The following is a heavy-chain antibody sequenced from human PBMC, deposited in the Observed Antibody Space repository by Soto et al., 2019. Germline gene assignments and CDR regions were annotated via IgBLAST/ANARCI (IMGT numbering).Heavy chain of an antibody. CDR2: IWYDGSNT. D-gene: IGHD7-27*01. V-gene: IGHV3-33*01. Sequence: GGSLRLSFEASGFIFSSFGMHWVRQAPGKGLEWVAHIWYDGSNTYYADSVKGRFTISRDNSRNTLYLQRNSLRAEDTAVYHCVRDLLGSGGHFDYWGQGTPVTVSS. CDR1: GFIFSSFG. J-gene: IGHJ4*02. CDR3: VRDLLGSGGHFDY.